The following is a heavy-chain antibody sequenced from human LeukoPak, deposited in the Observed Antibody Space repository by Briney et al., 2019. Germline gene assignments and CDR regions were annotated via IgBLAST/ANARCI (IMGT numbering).Heavy chain of an antibody. V-gene: IGHV3-23*01. J-gene: IGHJ4*02. CDR2: ISGGGAVT. D-gene: IGHD5-12*01. CDR3: AKEPRVATIEIFDY. Sequence: GGSLRPSCAAPGFTFSSYAMSWVRQAPGKGLGWVSSISGGGAVTYYADSVKGRFTISRDNSKNTVYLQMNSLRAEDTAVYYCAKEPRVATIEIFDYWGQGTLVTVSS. CDR1: GFTFSSYA.